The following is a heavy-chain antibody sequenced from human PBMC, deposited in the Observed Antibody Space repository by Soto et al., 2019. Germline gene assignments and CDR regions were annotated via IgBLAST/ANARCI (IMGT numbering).Heavy chain of an antibody. CDR1: GGSISSGGYY. J-gene: IGHJ6*02. CDR2: IYCSGST. D-gene: IGHD2-15*01. CDR3: ARGQYCSGGSCYSLGMDV. V-gene: IGHV4-31*03. Sequence: SETLSLTCTVSGGSISSGGYYWSWIRQHPGKGLEWIGYIYCSGSTYYNPSLKSRVTISVDTSKNQFSLKLSSVTAADTAVYYCARGQYCSGGSCYSLGMDVWGQGTTVTVSS.